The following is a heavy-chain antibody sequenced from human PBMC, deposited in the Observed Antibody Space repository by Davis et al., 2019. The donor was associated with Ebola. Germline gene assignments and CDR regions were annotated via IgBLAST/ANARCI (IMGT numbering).Heavy chain of an antibody. J-gene: IGHJ5*02. D-gene: IGHD3-3*01. CDR2: IYYSGST. CDR3: ASRTNYDFWSGYLSGGPGGWFDP. CDR1: GGSISSSNW. V-gene: IGHV4-31*11. Sequence: PSETLSLTCAVSGGSISSSNWWSWIRQHPGKGLEWIGYIYYSGSTYYNPSLKSRVTISVDTSKNQFSLKLSSVTAADTAVYYCASRTNYDFWSGYLSGGPGGWFDPWGQGTLVTVSS.